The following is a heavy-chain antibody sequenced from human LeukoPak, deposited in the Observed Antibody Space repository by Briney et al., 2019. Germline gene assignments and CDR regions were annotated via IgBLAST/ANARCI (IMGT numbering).Heavy chain of an antibody. J-gene: IGHJ5*02. CDR3: VPGELSSSETT. Sequence: GGSLRLSCAASGFTFSSYAMHWVHQAPGKGLEWVAVISYDGSNKYYADSVKGRFTISRDNSKNTLYLQMNSLRAEDTAVYYCVPGELSSSETTWGQGTLVTVSS. CDR2: ISYDGSNK. V-gene: IGHV3-30*04. CDR1: GFTFSSYA. D-gene: IGHD3-16*02.